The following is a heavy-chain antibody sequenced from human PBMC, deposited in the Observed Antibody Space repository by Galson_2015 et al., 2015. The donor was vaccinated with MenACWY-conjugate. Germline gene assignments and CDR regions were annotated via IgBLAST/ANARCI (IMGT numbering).Heavy chain of an antibody. CDR2: ISDSSNTI. Sequence: SLRLSCAASGFTFSSYSMNWVRQAPGKGLEWVSYISDSSNTIVYADSVKGRFTISRDDATNTLYLQMNSLRAEDTAVYYCARRDSSSWYRQYFQHWGQGTLVTVSS. J-gene: IGHJ1*01. D-gene: IGHD6-13*01. V-gene: IGHV3-48*01. CDR3: ARRDSSSWYRQYFQH. CDR1: GFTFSSYS.